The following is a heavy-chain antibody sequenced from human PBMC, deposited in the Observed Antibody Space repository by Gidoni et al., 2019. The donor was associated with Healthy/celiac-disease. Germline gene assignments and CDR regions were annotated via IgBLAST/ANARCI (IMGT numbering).Heavy chain of an antibody. CDR2: ISAYNGNT. D-gene: IGHD3-22*01. CDR3: ARDLSHSFYNYYDSSGYPDY. CDR1: GYTFTSYG. J-gene: IGHJ4*02. Sequence: QVQLVQSGAEVKKPGPSVKVSFKASGYTFTSYGFSWVRQSPGQGLDWMGWISAYNGNTNYAQKLQGRVTMTTDTSTSTAYMELRSLRSDDTAVYYCARDLSHSFYNYYDSSGYPDYWGQGTLVTVSS. V-gene: IGHV1-18*01.